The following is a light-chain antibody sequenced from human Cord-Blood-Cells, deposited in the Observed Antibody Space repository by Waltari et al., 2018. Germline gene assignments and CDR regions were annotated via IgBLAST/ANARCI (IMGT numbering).Light chain of an antibody. CDR2: GAS. V-gene: IGKV3-15*01. CDR3: QQYNNWLALT. Sequence: EIVMPQSPATLSVSPGERANISCRASQSVSSNLAWYQQKPGHAPRLLIYGASTRATGIPARFSGSGSGTEFTLTISSLQSEDFAVYYCQQYNNWLALTFGGGTKVEI. J-gene: IGKJ4*01. CDR1: QSVSSN.